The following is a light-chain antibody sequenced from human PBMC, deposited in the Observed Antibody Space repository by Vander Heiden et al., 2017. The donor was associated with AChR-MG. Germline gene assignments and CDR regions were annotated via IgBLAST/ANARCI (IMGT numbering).Light chain of an antibody. CDR3: QQYNNWPMYS. V-gene: IGKV3-15*01. CDR1: QSVGSN. J-gene: IGKJ2*03. Sequence: EKVMTQSPGTLSVSPGERATLSCRASQSVGSNLAWYQQKPGQAPRLLIYDTSTRAAGIPARFSGSESATEFTLTISPLQSEDSAVYYCQQYNNWPMYSFGQGTKLEIQ. CDR2: DTS.